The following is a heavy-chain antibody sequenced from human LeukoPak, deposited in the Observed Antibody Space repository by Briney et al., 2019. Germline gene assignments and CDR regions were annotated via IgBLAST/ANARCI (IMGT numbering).Heavy chain of an antibody. J-gene: IGHJ4*02. Sequence: PGGSLRLSCAASEFTFSSYWMSWVRQAPGKGLEWVANIKQDGSEKYYVDSVKGRFTISRDNAKNSLYLQMNSLRAEDTAVYYCARGGAYYYDSSGYSIFDYWGQGTLVTVSS. CDR3: ARGGAYYYDSSGYSIFDY. CDR1: EFTFSSYW. V-gene: IGHV3-7*03. D-gene: IGHD3-22*01. CDR2: IKQDGSEK.